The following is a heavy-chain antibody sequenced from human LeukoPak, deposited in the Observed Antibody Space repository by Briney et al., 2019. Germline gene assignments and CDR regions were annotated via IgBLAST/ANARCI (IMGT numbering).Heavy chain of an antibody. CDR2: IYYSGST. J-gene: IGHJ3*02. CDR3: ARASYSSGWYVAFDI. Sequence: PSETLSLTCTVSGGSISSYYWSWIRRPPGKGLEWIGYIYYSGSTNYNPSLKSRVTISVDTSKNQFSLKLSSVTAADTAVYYCARASYSSGWYVAFDIWGQGTMVTVSS. CDR1: GGSISSYY. V-gene: IGHV4-59*01. D-gene: IGHD6-19*01.